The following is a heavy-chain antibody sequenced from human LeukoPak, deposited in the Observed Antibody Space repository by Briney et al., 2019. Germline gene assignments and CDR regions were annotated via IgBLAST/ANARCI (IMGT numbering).Heavy chain of an antibody. CDR1: GFTFSSYE. Sequence: PGGSLRLSCAASGFTFSSYEMNWVRQAPGKGLEWVSYISSSGSTIYYADSVKGRFAISRDNAKNSLYLQMNSLRAEDTAVYYCAREGRDDILTGYYRGFDYWGQGTLVTVSS. D-gene: IGHD3-9*01. CDR2: ISSSGSTI. V-gene: IGHV3-48*03. J-gene: IGHJ4*02. CDR3: AREGRDDILTGYYRGFDY.